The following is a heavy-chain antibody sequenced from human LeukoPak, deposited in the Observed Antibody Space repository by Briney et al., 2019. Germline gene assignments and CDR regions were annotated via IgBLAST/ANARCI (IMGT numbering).Heavy chain of an antibody. V-gene: IGHV4-59*01. Sequence: PSGTLSLTCTVSGGSISSYYWSWIRQPPGKGLEWIGYTHYSGSTSYNPSLKSRVTMSMDTSKNQFSLKLSSVTAADTAVYYCATAKGDSWGQGTLVTVSS. CDR3: ATAKGDS. J-gene: IGHJ4*02. CDR2: THYSGST. CDR1: GGSISSYY.